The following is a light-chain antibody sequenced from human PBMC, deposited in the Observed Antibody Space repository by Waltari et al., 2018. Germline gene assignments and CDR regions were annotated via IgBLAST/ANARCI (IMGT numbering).Light chain of an antibody. V-gene: IGLV1-47*01. CDR1: TSNIRGPL. CDR2: RDG. J-gene: IGLJ3*02. Sequence: QSVVTQPPSASGTPGQRVSISCAGSTSNIRGPLVYWFQQLPGTAPKLLIYRDGQRPSGVPDRFSASKSGTSASLAISGLRAEDEADYYCATWDDRMRVWVFGGGTKLNVL. CDR3: ATWDDRMRVWV.